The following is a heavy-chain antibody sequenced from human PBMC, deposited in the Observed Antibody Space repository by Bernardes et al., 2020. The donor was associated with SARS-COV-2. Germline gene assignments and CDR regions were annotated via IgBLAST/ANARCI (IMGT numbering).Heavy chain of an antibody. CDR2: INPDGSST. D-gene: IGHD2-8*01. V-gene: IGHV3-74*01. Sequence: GSMRLSCAASGFTFSRSWFHWVRQAPGKGMVWVSRINPDGSSTNYADSVKGRFTIYRDNAKNTLFLQMSSLRAEDTAMYYCARDLGYCTNGVCSPWGQGTLVTVSS. CDR3: ARDLGYCTNGVCSP. J-gene: IGHJ5*02. CDR1: GFTFSRSW.